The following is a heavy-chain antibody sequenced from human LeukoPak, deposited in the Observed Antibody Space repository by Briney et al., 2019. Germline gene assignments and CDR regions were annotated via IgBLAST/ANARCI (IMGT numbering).Heavy chain of an antibody. J-gene: IGHJ4*02. CDR1: GGSISSGSYY. CDR3: ATGYSGSLDY. CDR2: IYTSGST. V-gene: IGHV4-61*02. Sequence: PSETLSLTCTVSGGSISSGSYYWSWIRQPAGKGLEWIGRIYTSGSTNYNPSLKSRVTISVDTSKNQFSLKLSSVTAADTAVYYCATGYSGSLDYWGQGTLVTVSS. D-gene: IGHD6-13*01.